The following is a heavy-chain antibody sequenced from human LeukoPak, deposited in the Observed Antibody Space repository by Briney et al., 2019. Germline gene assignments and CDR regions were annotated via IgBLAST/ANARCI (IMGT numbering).Heavy chain of an antibody. CDR1: GDSITGGTYY. V-gene: IGHV4-61*02. D-gene: IGHD4-17*01. Sequence: SETLSLTCTVSGDSITGGTYYWSWIRQPAGEGLEWSGCIHASGRVNYNPSLESRVTLSIDTSRNLVSLRLTSVTAADAAVYYCARDRGNGDYGDYFDSGGQGTLVSVP. CDR2: IHASGRV. CDR3: ARDRGNGDYGDYFDS. J-gene: IGHJ4*02.